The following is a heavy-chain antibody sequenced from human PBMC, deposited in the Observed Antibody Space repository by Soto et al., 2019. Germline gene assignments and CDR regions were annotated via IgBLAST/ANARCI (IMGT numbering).Heavy chain of an antibody. V-gene: IGHV4-34*01. J-gene: IGHJ6*02. Sequence: HVQLQQWGAGLLKPSETLSLTCAVYGGSFSGYYWSWIRQPPGKGLEWIGEINHSGSTNYNPSLKSPLTISVDTSKNQFSLKVSAVTAADTAVYYCARGDYSRRYYGMDVWGQGTTVTVSS. CDR3: ARGDYSRRYYGMDV. CDR2: INHSGST. CDR1: GGSFSGYY. D-gene: IGHD4-4*01.